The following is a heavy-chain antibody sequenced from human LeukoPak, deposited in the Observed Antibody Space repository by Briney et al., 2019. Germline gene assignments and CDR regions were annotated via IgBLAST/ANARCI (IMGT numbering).Heavy chain of an antibody. V-gene: IGHV3-43*02. CDR3: AKLDSSGYYRGY. Sequence: GGSLRLSCAASGFTFDDYAMHWVRQAPGKGLEWVYLISGDGGSTYYADSVKSRFTISRDNSKISLYLQMNSLRTEDTALYYCAKLDSSGYYRGYWGQGTLVTVSS. D-gene: IGHD3-22*01. CDR2: ISGDGGST. J-gene: IGHJ4*02. CDR1: GFTFDDYA.